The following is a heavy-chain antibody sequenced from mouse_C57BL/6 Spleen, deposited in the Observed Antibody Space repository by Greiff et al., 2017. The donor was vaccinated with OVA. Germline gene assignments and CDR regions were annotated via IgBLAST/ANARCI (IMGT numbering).Heavy chain of an antibody. Sequence: EVQLQESGGGLVKPVGSLKLSCAASGFTFSDYGMHWVRQAPEKGLEWVAYISSGSSTIYYADTVKGRFTISRDNAKNTLFLQMTSLRSEDTAMYYCARTLALDYWGQGTTLTVSS. CDR3: ARTLALDY. J-gene: IGHJ2*01. CDR1: GFTFSDYG. D-gene: IGHD6-1*01. V-gene: IGHV5-17*01. CDR2: ISSGSSTI.